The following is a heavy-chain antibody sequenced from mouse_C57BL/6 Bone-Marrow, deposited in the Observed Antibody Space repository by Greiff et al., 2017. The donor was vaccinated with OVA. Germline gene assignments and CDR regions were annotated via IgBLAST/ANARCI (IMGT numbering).Heavy chain of an antibody. D-gene: IGHD1-1*01. CDR3: AREPILHYYGSVSKAMDY. CDR1: GFSLTSYA. CDR2: IWTGGGT. V-gene: IGHV2-9-1*01. Sequence: QVQLQQSGPGLVAPSQSLSITCTVSGFSLTSYAISWVRQPPGKGLEWLGVIWTGGGTNYNSALKSRLSISKDNSKSQVFLKMNSLQTDDTARYYCAREPILHYYGSVSKAMDYWGQGTSVTVSS. J-gene: IGHJ4*01.